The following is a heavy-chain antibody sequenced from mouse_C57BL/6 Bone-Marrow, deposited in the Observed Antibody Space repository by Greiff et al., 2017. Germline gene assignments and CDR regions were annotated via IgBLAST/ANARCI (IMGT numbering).Heavy chain of an antibody. V-gene: IGHV7-1*01. Sequence: EVKVVESGGGLVQSGRSLRLSCATSGFTFSDFYMEWVRQAPGKGLEWIAASRNKANDYTTEYSASVKGRFIVSRDTSQSILYLQMNALRAEDTAIYYCARDEYTTVEDYWGQGTTLTVSS. CDR3: ARDEYTTVEDY. CDR1: GFTFSDFY. J-gene: IGHJ2*01. CDR2: SRNKANDYTT. D-gene: IGHD1-1*01.